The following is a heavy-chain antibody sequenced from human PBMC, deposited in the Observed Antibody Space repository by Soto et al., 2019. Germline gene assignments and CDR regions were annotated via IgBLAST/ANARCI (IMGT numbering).Heavy chain of an antibody. V-gene: IGHV3-53*04. CDR3: ARDFGGQSSNYYYYYGMDV. J-gene: IGHJ6*02. CDR1: GFTVSSNY. CDR2: IYSGGST. Sequence: EVQLVESGGGLVQPGGSLRLSCAASGFTVSSNYMSWVRQAPGKGLEWVSVIYSGGSTYYADSVKGRFTISRHNSKNTLYLQMNSLRAEDTAVYYCARDFGGQSSNYYYYYGMDVWGQGTTVTVSS. D-gene: IGHD1-26*01.